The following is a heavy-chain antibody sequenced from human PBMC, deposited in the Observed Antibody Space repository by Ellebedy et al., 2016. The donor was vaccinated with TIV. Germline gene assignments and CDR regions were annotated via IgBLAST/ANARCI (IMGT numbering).Heavy chain of an antibody. CDR3: ATDGSYGDYLSPTHGFEN. Sequence: GGSLRLSCAASGFSVTNNYMSWVRQAPGQGLEWVSLIYAGGTTNYADSVKGRFTISRDDAGNSLYLQMSSLGAEDTAIYYCATDGSYGDYLSPTHGFENWGQGTMVTVSP. V-gene: IGHV3-53*01. J-gene: IGHJ3*02. CDR1: GFSVTNNY. D-gene: IGHD4-17*01. CDR2: IYAGGTT.